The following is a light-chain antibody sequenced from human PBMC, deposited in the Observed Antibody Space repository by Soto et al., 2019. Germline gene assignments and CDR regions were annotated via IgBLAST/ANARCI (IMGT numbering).Light chain of an antibody. V-gene: IGKV3-11*01. CDR1: QSVTGS. Sequence: EIVLTQSPATLPLSPGERATLSCRASQSVTGSVAWYQQRPGQAPRLLIYDTSSRATGIPSRFSGGGSGTDFTLSISSLEPEDSAVYYCQQRANFGQGTRLEI. CDR3: QQRAN. CDR2: DTS. J-gene: IGKJ5*01.